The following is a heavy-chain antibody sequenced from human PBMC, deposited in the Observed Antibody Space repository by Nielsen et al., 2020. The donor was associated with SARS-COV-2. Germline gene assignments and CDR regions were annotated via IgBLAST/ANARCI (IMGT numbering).Heavy chain of an antibody. CDR2: TRNKANSYTT. CDR1: GFTFSDHY. CDR3: AVEMATT. J-gene: IGHJ4*02. D-gene: IGHD5-24*01. V-gene: IGHV3-72*01. Sequence: GESLKISCAASGFTFSDHYMDWVRQAPGKGLEWVGRTRNKANSYTTEYAASVKGRFTISRDDSKNSLYLQMNSLKTEDTAVYYCAVEMATTWGQGTLVTVSS.